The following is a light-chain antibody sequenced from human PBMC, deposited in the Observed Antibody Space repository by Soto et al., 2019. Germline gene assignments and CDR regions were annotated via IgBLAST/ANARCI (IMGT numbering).Light chain of an antibody. Sequence: DIQMTQSPSSLSASVGDRVTITYRASQSISSYLNWYQQKPGKAPKLLIYAASSLQSGVPSRFSGSGSGTDFTLTISSLQPEDFATYYCQQSYSTPLLTFGGGTKVEIK. CDR2: AAS. CDR1: QSISSY. CDR3: QQSYSTPLLT. J-gene: IGKJ4*01. V-gene: IGKV1-39*01.